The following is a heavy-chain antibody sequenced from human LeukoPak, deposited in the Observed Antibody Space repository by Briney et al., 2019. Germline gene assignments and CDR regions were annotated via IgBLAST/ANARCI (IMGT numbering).Heavy chain of an antibody. J-gene: IGHJ4*02. D-gene: IGHD3-22*01. Sequence: ASVTVSCKASGGTFSSYAISWVRQAPGQGLEWMGRIIPILGIANYAQKFQGRVTITADKSTSTAYMELSSLRSEDTAVYYCASSSSGYYDSSGYPFDYWGQGTLVTVSS. CDR3: ASSSSGYYDSSGYPFDY. CDR1: GGTFSSYA. V-gene: IGHV1-69*04. CDR2: IIPILGIA.